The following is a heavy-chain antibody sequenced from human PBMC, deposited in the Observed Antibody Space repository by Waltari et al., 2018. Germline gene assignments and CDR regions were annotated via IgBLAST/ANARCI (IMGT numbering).Heavy chain of an antibody. CDR2: INWNGVST. Sequence: EVQLVESGGVVVRPGGSLRLSCAASGFTFDDYGMRWVRQAPGKGLDWVSGINWNGVSTGYADSVKGRFTISRDNAKNSLYLQMNSLRAEDTALYYCARGSSSWYGVDYWGQGTLVTVSS. J-gene: IGHJ4*02. CDR1: GFTFDDYG. V-gene: IGHV3-20*04. CDR3: ARGSSSWYGVDY. D-gene: IGHD6-13*01.